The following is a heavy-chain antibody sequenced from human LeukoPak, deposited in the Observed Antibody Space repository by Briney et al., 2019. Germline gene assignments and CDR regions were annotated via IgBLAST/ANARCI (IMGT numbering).Heavy chain of an antibody. D-gene: IGHD4-17*01. Sequence: PGGSLRLSCAASGFTFSNYDMHWVRQAPGKGLEWISYISGGSSSIYYADSVKGRFTISRDNAKNSLFLQMNGLRAEDTAVYYCARDRYGDYVFDYWGQGALVTVSS. CDR3: ARDRYGDYVFDY. J-gene: IGHJ4*02. CDR1: GFTFSNYD. CDR2: ISGGSSSI. V-gene: IGHV3-48*01.